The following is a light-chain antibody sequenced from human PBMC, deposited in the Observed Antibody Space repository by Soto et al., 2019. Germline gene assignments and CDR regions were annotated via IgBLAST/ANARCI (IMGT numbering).Light chain of an antibody. V-gene: IGKV3-11*01. CDR3: QHQDT. CDR2: FAS. Sequence: EIVLTQSPATLSLSPGERATLSCRARQSVSSYLAWYQQKPGQAPRLLIYFASNRATGIPARFSGSGSGTDFTLTIRSLESEDFAVYYCQHQDTFGQGTKVEIK. J-gene: IGKJ1*01. CDR1: QSVSSY.